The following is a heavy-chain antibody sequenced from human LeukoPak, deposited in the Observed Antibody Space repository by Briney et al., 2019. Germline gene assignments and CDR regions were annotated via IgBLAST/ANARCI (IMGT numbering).Heavy chain of an antibody. J-gene: IGHJ4*02. CDR3: AKAGEHWGQSSSNDF. CDR1: GFTFSSYA. CDR2: ISRSGSNT. V-gene: IGHV3-23*01. Sequence: GGSLRLSCAVSGFTFSSYAMSWVRQAPGKGLEWVSVISRSGSNTYYADSVKGRFTISRDNSKNTLYLQMNSLRAEDTAVYYCAKAGEHWGQSSSNDFWGQGTLVTVSS. D-gene: IGHD1-26*01.